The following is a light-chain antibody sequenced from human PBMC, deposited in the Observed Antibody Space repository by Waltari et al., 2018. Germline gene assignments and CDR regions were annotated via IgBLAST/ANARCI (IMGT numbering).Light chain of an antibody. CDR1: QLGVTY. J-gene: IGLJ2*01. V-gene: IGLV3-1*01. Sequence: SYELTQPPSVSVSPGQTASITCSGAQLGVTYACWYQQNPGQSPVLVIYQDSKRPSGIPERFSGSNSGNTATLTISGTQAMDEADYYCQAWDSSTVVFGGGTKLTVL. CDR2: QDS. CDR3: QAWDSSTVV.